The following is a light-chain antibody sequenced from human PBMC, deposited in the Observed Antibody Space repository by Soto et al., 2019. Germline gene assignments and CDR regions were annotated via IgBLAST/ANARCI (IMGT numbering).Light chain of an antibody. Sequence: EIVLTQSPGTLSLSPGERATLSCRASQSVSSNYLAWYQRKPGQAPRLLIYGASSRAIDIPNRFSGSGSGTDFTLTISRLEPEDFAVYYCQQYGALPPTFGGGTKVEIK. J-gene: IGKJ4*01. CDR1: QSVSSNY. CDR3: QQYGALPPT. CDR2: GAS. V-gene: IGKV3-20*01.